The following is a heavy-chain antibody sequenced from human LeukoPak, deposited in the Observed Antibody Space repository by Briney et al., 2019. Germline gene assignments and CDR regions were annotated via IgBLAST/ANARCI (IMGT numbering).Heavy chain of an antibody. D-gene: IGHD3-22*01. V-gene: IGHV1-8*01. J-gene: IGHJ4*02. Sequence: ASVKVSCKASGYTFTSYDINWVRQATGQGLEWMGWMNPNSGNTGYAQKFQGRVTMTRNTSISTAYMELSSLRSGDTAVYYCASVSSYDSSGYVIDYWGQGTLVTVSS. CDR3: ASVSSYDSSGYVIDY. CDR1: GYTFTSYD. CDR2: MNPNSGNT.